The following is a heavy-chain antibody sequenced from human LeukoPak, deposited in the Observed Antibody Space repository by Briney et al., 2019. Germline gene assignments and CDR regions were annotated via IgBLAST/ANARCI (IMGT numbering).Heavy chain of an antibody. CDR1: GGTFSSYA. CDR2: IIPIFGTA. V-gene: IGHV1-69*13. Sequence: SVKVSCKASGGTFSSYAISWVRQAPGQGLEWMGGIIPIFGTANYAQKFQGRVTITADESTSTAYMELSSLRSEDTAVYYCARENCSGGSCYFDTLAYFDYWGREPWSPSPQ. CDR3: ARENCSGGSCYFDTLAYFDY. D-gene: IGHD2-15*01. J-gene: IGHJ4*02.